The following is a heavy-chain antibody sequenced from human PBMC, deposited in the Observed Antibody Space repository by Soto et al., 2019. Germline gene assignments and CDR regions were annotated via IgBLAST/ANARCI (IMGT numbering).Heavy chain of an antibody. CDR2: ISGYNGYT. CDR1: GYTFNTYG. Sequence: QAQLVQSGAEVKKPGASVKVSCKTSGYTFNTYGISWVRQVPGQGPEWMGWISGYNGYTKYAQKFQGRVTMTTDTSTSTAYMVMRSMRYDDTAVYYGARPATILGRNGVHVWGEGTRVIVSS. D-gene: IGHD1-1*01. J-gene: IGHJ6*04. V-gene: IGHV1-18*04. CDR3: ARPATILGRNGVHV.